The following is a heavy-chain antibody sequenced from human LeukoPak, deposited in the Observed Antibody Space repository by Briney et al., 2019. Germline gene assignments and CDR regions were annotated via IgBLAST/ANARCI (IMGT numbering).Heavy chain of an antibody. Sequence: GGSLRLSCAASGFTFSSYGMSWVRQAPGKGLEWVSAISGSGGSTYYADSVKGRFTISRDNSKNTLYLQMNSLRAEDTAVYYFAKAGGYYYCSGSKKKYYYYYMDVWGKGTTVTISS. CDR1: GFTFSSYG. D-gene: IGHD3-10*01. J-gene: IGHJ6*03. CDR2: ISGSGGST. V-gene: IGHV3-23*01. CDR3: AKAGGYYYCSGSKKKYYYYYMDV.